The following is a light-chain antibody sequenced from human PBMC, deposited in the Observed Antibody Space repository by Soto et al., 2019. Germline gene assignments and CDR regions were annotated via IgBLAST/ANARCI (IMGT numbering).Light chain of an antibody. Sequence: QSVLTQPPSASGTSGQRVAISCSGSSSNIGSNTVNWYQQLPGTAPKLLIYTDNRRPSGVPDRFSGSKSGTSASLAISGLQSEDEADYHCAAWDDSLNGWVFGGGTNVTVL. CDR1: SSNIGSNT. CDR3: AAWDDSLNGWV. J-gene: IGLJ3*02. V-gene: IGLV1-44*01. CDR2: TDN.